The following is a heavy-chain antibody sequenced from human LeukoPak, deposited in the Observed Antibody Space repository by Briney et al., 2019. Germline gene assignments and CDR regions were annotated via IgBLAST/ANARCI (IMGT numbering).Heavy chain of an antibody. Sequence: GGSLRLSCAASGFTFSSYRMSWVRQAPGKGLEWVANIKQDGSEKYYVDSVKGRFTIPRDNAKNSLYLQMNSLRAEDTAVYYCARRSSGCFDYWGQGTLVTVSS. V-gene: IGHV3-7*01. CDR2: IKQDGSEK. D-gene: IGHD6-19*01. CDR3: ARRSSGCFDY. CDR1: GFTFSSYR. J-gene: IGHJ4*02.